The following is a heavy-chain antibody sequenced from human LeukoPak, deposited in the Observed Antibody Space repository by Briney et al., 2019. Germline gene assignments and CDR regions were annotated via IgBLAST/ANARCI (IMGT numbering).Heavy chain of an antibody. Sequence: PGGSLRLSRAASGSTFSSYSMNWVRQAPGKGLEWVSSISISSSYIYYADSVKGRFTISRDNAKNSLYLQMNSLRAEDTALYYCAKDHYSGSYLWAFDIWGQGTMVTVSS. J-gene: IGHJ3*02. CDR2: ISISSSYI. CDR3: AKDHYSGSYLWAFDI. CDR1: GSTFSSYS. D-gene: IGHD1-26*01. V-gene: IGHV3-21*04.